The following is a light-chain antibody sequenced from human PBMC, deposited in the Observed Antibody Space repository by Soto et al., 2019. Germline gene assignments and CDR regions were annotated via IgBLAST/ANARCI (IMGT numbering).Light chain of an antibody. V-gene: IGKV1-6*01. CDR3: IQDFISPLT. J-gene: IGKJ1*01. Sequence: AIQMTQSPSSLSASLGDRVTITCRASQGIRGDLGWYQQKPGKAPKLLISATSTLQSGVPSRFSGRGPGTNFTLTISSLQSEDSATYYCIQDFISPLTVGQGTKVDIK. CDR1: QGIRGD. CDR2: ATS.